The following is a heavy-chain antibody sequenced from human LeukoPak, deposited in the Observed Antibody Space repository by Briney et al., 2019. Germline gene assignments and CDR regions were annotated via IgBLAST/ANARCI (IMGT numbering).Heavy chain of an antibody. CDR1: GGTFSSYA. Sequence: ASVKVSCKASGGTFSSYAISWVRQAPGQGLEWMGGIIPIFGTANYAQKFQGRVTITADKSTSTAYMELSSLRSEDTAVYYCASPSLRGNLWFGELLPFRYYYYYMDVWGKGTTVTISS. CDR2: IIPIFGTA. CDR3: ASPSLRGNLWFGELLPFRYYYYYMDV. V-gene: IGHV1-69*06. J-gene: IGHJ6*03. D-gene: IGHD3-10*01.